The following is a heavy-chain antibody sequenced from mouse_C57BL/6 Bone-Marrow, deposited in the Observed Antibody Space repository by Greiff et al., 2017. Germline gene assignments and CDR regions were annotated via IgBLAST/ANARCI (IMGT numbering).Heavy chain of an antibody. CDR1: GYTFTSYW. CDR3: ARGRFITTVVAHYYAMDY. Sequence: LQPGTELVKPGASVKLSCKASGYTFTSYWMHWVKQRPGQGLEWIGNINPSNGGTNYNEKFKSKATLTVDKSSSTAYMQLSSLTSEDSAVYYCARGRFITTVVAHYYAMDYWGQGTSVTVSS. V-gene: IGHV1-53*01. CDR2: INPSNGGT. D-gene: IGHD1-1*01. J-gene: IGHJ4*01.